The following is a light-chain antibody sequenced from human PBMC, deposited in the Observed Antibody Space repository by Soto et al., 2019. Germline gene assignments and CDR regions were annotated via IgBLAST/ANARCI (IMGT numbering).Light chain of an antibody. CDR1: QSISSY. CDR3: QQSYSTPHT. J-gene: IGKJ2*01. V-gene: IGKV1-39*01. Sequence: DIQMTQSPSSLSASVGDRVTITCRASQSISSYLNWYQQKPGKAPKLLIYAASSLKIGVPSRFSCSGSGTDFTLTISSLQLEDFATYYCQQSYSTPHTFGQGTKLEIK. CDR2: AAS.